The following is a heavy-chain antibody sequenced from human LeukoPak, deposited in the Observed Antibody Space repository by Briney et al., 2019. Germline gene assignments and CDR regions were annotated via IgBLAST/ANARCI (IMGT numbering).Heavy chain of an antibody. J-gene: IGHJ4*02. CDR1: GYSFTSYW. Sequence: GESLKISCKGSGYSFTSYWIGWVRQMPGKGLEWMGIIYPGDSDTRYSPSFQGQVTISADKSISTAYLQWSSLKASDTAMYYCARRGELRLGEISPFDYWGQGTLVTVSS. V-gene: IGHV5-51*01. D-gene: IGHD3-16*02. CDR2: IYPGDSDT. CDR3: ARRGELRLGEISPFDY.